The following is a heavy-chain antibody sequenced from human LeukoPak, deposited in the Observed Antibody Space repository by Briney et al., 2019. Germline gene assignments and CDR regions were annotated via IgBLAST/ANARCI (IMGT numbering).Heavy chain of an antibody. J-gene: IGHJ6*03. V-gene: IGHV1-2*02. Sequence: VASVKVSCKASGYTFTGYYMHWVRQAPGQGLEWMGWINPSSGGTNYAQKFQGRVTMTRDTSISTAYMELSRLRSDDTAVYYCARDRTLHPPYYYYYMDVWGKGTTVTVSS. CDR3: ARDRTLHPPYYYYYMDV. D-gene: IGHD3/OR15-3a*01. CDR1: GYTFTGYY. CDR2: INPSSGGT.